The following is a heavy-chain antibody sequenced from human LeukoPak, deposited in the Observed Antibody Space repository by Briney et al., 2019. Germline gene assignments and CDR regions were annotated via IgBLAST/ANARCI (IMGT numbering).Heavy chain of an antibody. CDR3: AREFHDILTGYPYFDY. J-gene: IGHJ4*02. CDR2: IIPIFGTA. V-gene: IGHV1-69*05. Sequence: ASVKVSCKASGGTFSSYAISWARQAPGQGLEWMGRIIPIFGTANYAQKFQGRVTITTDESTSTAYMELSSLRSEDTAVYYCAREFHDILTGYPYFDYWGQGTLVTVSS. D-gene: IGHD3-9*01. CDR1: GGTFSSYA.